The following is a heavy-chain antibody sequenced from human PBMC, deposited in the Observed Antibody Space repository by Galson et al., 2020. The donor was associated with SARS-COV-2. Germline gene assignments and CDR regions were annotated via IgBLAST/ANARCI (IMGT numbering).Heavy chain of an antibody. CDR2: MSASGVDT. Sequence: GGSLRLSCAASGFPFSSYAMSWVRQTPGKGLEWVLRMSASGVDTSYADSVKGRFTISRDNAKNTLYLQMNSLRAEDTAVYYCVKEEHTSGYYYIFDYWGQGTLVTVSS. D-gene: IGHD3-22*01. CDR3: VKEEHTSGYYYIFDY. J-gene: IGHJ4*02. CDR1: GFPFSSYA. V-gene: IGHV3-23*01.